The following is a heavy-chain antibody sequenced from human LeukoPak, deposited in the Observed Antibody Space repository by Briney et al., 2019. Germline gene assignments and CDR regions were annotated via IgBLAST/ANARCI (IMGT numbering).Heavy chain of an antibody. Sequence: PGGSLRLSCAASGFTFSSYWMSWVRQAPGKGLEWVSYISSSGSTIYYADSVKGRFTISRDNAKNSLYLQTNSLRAEDTAVYYCARESSPLLWFGTTFDYWGQGTLVTVSS. J-gene: IGHJ4*02. V-gene: IGHV3-48*04. CDR1: GFTFSSYW. CDR2: ISSSGSTI. CDR3: ARESSPLLWFGTTFDY. D-gene: IGHD3-10*01.